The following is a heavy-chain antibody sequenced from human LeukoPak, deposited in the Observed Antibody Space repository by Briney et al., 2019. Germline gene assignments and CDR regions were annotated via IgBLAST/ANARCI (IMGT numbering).Heavy chain of an antibody. V-gene: IGHV3-7*01. CDR1: GFTFSSNW. CDR3: ARHYGPNGY. CDR2: INQDGSEK. J-gene: IGHJ4*02. D-gene: IGHD3-16*01. Sequence: GGSLRLSCAASGFTFSSNWMSWVRQAPGKGLEWVANINQDGSEKHYVDSVKGRFTISRDNAKNSLSLHMNSLTAEDTAVYYCARHYGPNGYWGQGTLVTVSS.